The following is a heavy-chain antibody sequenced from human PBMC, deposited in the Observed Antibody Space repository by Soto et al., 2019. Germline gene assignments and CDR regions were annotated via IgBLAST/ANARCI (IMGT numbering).Heavy chain of an antibody. J-gene: IGHJ4*02. CDR1: GDLFNNYA. CDR2: ISPLFSTT. D-gene: IGHD6-13*01. CDR3: AASSSVAAAGYFKF. Sequence: QVQLVQSGAEVKEPGSSVKVSCKATGDLFNNYAFNWVRQAPGQGLEWMGRISPLFSTTNYAQKFQGRVTIGADELTANVYLEVSNLESEDTAMYYWAASSSVAAAGYFKFWGQGTLVTVSP. V-gene: IGHV1-69*01.